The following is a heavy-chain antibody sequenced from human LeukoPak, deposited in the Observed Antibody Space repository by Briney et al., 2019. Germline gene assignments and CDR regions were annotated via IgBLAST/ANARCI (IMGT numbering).Heavy chain of an antibody. V-gene: IGHV3-21*01. D-gene: IGHD3-22*01. CDR2: ISSSSSYI. Sequence: GGSLRLSCTASGFTFSSYSMNWVRQAPGKGLEWVSFISSSSSYIYYADSVKGRFTISRDNAKNSLYLQMNSLRAEDTAVYYCASRYDSSGYYGYPIWGQGTMVTVSS. CDR3: ASRYDSSGYYGYPI. J-gene: IGHJ3*02. CDR1: GFTFSSYS.